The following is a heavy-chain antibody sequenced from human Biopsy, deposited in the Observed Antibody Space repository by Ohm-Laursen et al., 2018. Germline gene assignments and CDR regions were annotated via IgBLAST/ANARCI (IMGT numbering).Heavy chain of an antibody. CDR3: ARGSNEYGGLYFPH. J-gene: IGHJ1*01. Sequence: GTLSLTCTVSGGSFTGHYWTWIRQPPGKGLEWIGHISHTGYTSYKSSLKSRVTISLDTSRKHFSLRLTSLAAADTAVYYCARGSNEYGGLYFPHWGQGTLVTFSS. CDR2: ISHTGYT. V-gene: IGHV4-59*11. D-gene: IGHD4-23*01. CDR1: GGSFTGHY.